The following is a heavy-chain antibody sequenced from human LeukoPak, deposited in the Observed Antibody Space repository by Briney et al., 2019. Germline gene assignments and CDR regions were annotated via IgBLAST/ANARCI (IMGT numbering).Heavy chain of an antibody. Sequence: SETLSLTCTVSGGSMSSNFWSWIRQPPGKGLEWIGLSHNDGKSNSDPSLKSRLTISVDRSRNQFFLRLSSVAAADTAVYYCARDLQGSLDYWGQGILVTVSS. CDR1: GGSMSSNF. CDR3: ARDLQGSLDY. CDR2: SHNDGKS. V-gene: IGHV4-59*01. J-gene: IGHJ4*02.